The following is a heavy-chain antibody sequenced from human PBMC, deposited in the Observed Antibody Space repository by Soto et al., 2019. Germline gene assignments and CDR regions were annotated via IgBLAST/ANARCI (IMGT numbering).Heavy chain of an antibody. Sequence: ASVKVSCKASGYTFTGYYMHWVRQAPGQGLEWMGWINPNSGGTNYAQKFQGWVTMTRDTSISTAYMELSRLRSDDTAVCYCAKARDTAMVTVGYYYYGMDVWGQGTTVTVSS. CDR1: GYTFTGYY. CDR2: INPNSGGT. V-gene: IGHV1-2*04. D-gene: IGHD5-18*01. CDR3: AKARDTAMVTVGYYYYGMDV. J-gene: IGHJ6*02.